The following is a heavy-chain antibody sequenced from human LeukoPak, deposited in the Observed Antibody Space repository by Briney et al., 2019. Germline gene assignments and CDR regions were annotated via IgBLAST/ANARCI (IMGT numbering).Heavy chain of an antibody. J-gene: IGHJ4*02. Sequence: PSETLSLTCAVSGGSISSNSYYWGWIRQPPGKGLEWIGRIYTSGSTNYNPSLKSRVTMSVDTSKNQFSLKLSSVTAADTAVYYCARGGYYYDSSGYRFDYWGQGTLVTVSS. D-gene: IGHD3-22*01. CDR3: ARGGYYYDSSGYRFDY. V-gene: IGHV4-61*05. CDR1: GGSISSNSYY. CDR2: IYTSGST.